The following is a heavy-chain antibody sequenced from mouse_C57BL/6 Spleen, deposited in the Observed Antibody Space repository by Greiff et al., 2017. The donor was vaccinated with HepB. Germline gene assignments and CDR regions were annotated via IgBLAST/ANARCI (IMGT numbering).Heavy chain of an antibody. CDR2: IDPSDSET. CDR3: ARGGTMITTLFDY. D-gene: IGHD2-4*01. Sequence: QVQLQQPGAELVRPGSSVKLSCKASGYTFTSYWMHWVKQRPIQGLEWIGNIDPSDSETHYNQKFKDKATLTVDKSSSTAYMQLSSLTSEDSAVYYCARGGTMITTLFDYWGQGTTLTVSS. V-gene: IGHV1-52*01. CDR1: GYTFTSYW. J-gene: IGHJ2*01.